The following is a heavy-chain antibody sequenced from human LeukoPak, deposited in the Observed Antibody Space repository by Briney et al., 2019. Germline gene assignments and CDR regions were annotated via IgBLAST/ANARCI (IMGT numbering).Heavy chain of an antibody. V-gene: IGHV3-23*01. J-gene: IGHJ3*02. CDR1: GFTFSSYA. CDR2: ISGSGGRT. D-gene: IGHD3-16*01. CDR3: AKDPKFYDYPRAFDI. Sequence: GGSLRLSCAASGFTFSSYAMSWVRQAPGKGLEWVSAISGSGGRTYYADSAKGRFTISRDNSKNTLFLQMNSLRAEDTAVYYCAKDPKFYDYPRAFDIWGQGTMVTVSS.